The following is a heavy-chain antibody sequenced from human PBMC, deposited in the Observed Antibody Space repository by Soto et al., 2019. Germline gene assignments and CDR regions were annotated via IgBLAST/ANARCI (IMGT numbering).Heavy chain of an antibody. CDR3: AKGVPGIAVAGTGYFQH. V-gene: IGHV3-30-3*01. D-gene: IGHD6-19*01. J-gene: IGHJ1*01. CDR1: GFPVGTYS. Sequence: PGGSLRLSCAASGFPVGTYSMYWVRQAPGKGLEWVALISYDGSKKDYADSVKGRFTISRDNSKNTLYLQMNSLRAEDTAVYYYAKGVPGIAVAGTGYFQHWGQGTLVTVSS. CDR2: ISYDGSKK.